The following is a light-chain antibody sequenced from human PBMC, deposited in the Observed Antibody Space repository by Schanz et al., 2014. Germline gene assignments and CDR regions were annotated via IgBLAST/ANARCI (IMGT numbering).Light chain of an antibody. J-gene: IGLJ3*02. V-gene: IGLV2-23*01. CDR1: SSDLGSYNL. CDR3: CSYADSSTWV. Sequence: QSALTQPASVSGSPGQSITISCTGTSSDLGSYNLVSWYQQHPGKAPKLMIYEGTKRPSGVSNRFSGSRSGSTASLTISGFQAEDEADYYCCSYADSSTWVFGGGTQLTVL. CDR2: EGT.